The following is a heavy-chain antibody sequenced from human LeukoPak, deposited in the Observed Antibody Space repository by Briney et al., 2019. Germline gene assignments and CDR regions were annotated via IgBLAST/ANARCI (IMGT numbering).Heavy chain of an antibody. CDR3: AARNY. J-gene: IGHJ4*02. Sequence: GGSLRLSCAASGFSVSNNYMSWVRQAPGKGVEGVSVIYSRGATYYADSVKGRFTISRDNSKNTLYLQMNSLRVEDTAVYYCAARNYWGQGTLVTVSS. CDR2: IYSRGAT. V-gene: IGHV3-53*01. CDR1: GFSVSNNY. D-gene: IGHD1-14*01.